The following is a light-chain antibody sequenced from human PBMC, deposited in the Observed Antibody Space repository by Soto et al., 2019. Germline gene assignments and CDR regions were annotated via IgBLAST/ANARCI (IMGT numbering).Light chain of an antibody. J-gene: IGLJ3*02. CDR3: AAWDDSLSGPWV. V-gene: IGLV1-47*02. CDR2: SNN. CDR1: SSNIGSNY. Sequence: QSVLTQPPSASGTPGQRVTISCSGSSSNIGSNYVYWYQQLPGTAPKLLIYSNNQRPSGVPDRFSGSKSGTSASLAISGRRYEDEADYYCAAWDDSLSGPWVFGGGTKLTVL.